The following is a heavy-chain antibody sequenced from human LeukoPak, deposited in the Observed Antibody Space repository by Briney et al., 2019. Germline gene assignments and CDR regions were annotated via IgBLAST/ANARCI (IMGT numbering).Heavy chain of an antibody. Sequence: ASVKFSCKASGYTFTDYDLHWVRQAPGHGLEWMGWIKPDGGDTNYAQRLQGRVTMTRDTSISTAYMELTNLSSDDTAVYYCARGITIYGVMTIYFDSWGQGTLVTVSS. D-gene: IGHD3-3*01. CDR2: IKPDGGDT. CDR3: ARGITIYGVMTIYFDS. V-gene: IGHV1-2*02. J-gene: IGHJ4*02. CDR1: GYTFTDYD.